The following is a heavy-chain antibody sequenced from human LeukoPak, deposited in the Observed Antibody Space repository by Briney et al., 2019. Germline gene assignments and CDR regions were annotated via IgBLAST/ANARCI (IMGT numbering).Heavy chain of an antibody. J-gene: IGHJ4*02. D-gene: IGHD1-26*01. Sequence: GESLRLSRAASGFTFSSYWMSWVRQAPGKGLEWVANIKEDGSQKYYVDSVKGRFSISRDDAKNSVYLQMNSLRAEDTALYYCVSHRRSGTLDYWGQGILVTVSS. V-gene: IGHV3-7*01. CDR3: VSHRRSGTLDY. CDR1: GFTFSSYW. CDR2: IKEDGSQK.